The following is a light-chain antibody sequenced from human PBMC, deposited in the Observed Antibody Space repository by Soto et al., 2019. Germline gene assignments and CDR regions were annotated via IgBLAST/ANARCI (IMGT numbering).Light chain of an antibody. J-gene: IGKJ4*01. Sequence: EIVMTQSPATLSVSPGERATLSCRASQSVYTTLAWYQQRPGQAPRLLIYSASTRATGIPARFSGSGSGTEFTLTISSLQSEDFAVYYCQQYNKWPFTFGGGTTVENK. CDR1: QSVYTT. V-gene: IGKV3-15*01. CDR3: QQYNKWPFT. CDR2: SAS.